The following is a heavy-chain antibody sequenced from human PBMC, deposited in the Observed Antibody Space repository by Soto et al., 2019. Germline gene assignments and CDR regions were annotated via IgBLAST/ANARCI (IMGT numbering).Heavy chain of an antibody. Sequence: GGSLRLSCAASGFTFSSYGMHWVRQAPGKGLEWVAVISYDGSNKYYAESVKGRFTISRDNSKNTLYLQMNSLRAEDTAVYYCAKTTYYYDSSPRAHAFDIWGQGTMVTVSS. V-gene: IGHV3-30*18. D-gene: IGHD3-22*01. CDR1: GFTFSSYG. CDR3: AKTTYYYDSSPRAHAFDI. J-gene: IGHJ3*02. CDR2: ISYDGSNK.